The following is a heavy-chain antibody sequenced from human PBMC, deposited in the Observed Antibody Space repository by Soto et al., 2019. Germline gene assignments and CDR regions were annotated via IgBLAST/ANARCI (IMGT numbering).Heavy chain of an antibody. J-gene: IGHJ5*02. V-gene: IGHV3-33*01. D-gene: IGHD1-1*01. CDR2: IWYDGSTK. CDR1: GCTFSSHG. Sequence: QVQLVESGGGVVQPGTSLRLSCAASGCTFSSHGMHWVRQAPGKGPEWVAVIWYDGSTKYYADSVRGRFSITRDNDKNILDLQMSRLRVEDMVVYQCVRWGNWKVADRWGQGTLFTVSS. CDR3: VRWGNWKVADR.